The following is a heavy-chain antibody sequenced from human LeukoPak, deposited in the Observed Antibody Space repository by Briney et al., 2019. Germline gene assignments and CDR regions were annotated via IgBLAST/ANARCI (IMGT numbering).Heavy chain of an antibody. Sequence: GGPLRLSCAASGFTFSSYEMNWVRQAPGKGLEWVSYISSSGSAIYYADSVKGRFTISRDNAKNSLYLKMNSLRAEDTAVYYCARDLASPRYYFDYWGQGTLVTVAS. J-gene: IGHJ4*02. CDR3: ARDLASPRYYFDY. D-gene: IGHD3-16*01. CDR2: ISSSGSAI. CDR1: GFTFSSYE. V-gene: IGHV3-48*03.